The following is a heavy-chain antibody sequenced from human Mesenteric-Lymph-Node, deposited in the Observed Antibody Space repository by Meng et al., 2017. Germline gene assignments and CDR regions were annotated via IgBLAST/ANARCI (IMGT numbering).Heavy chain of an antibody. CDR3: AKSLEAAATGFDY. CDR2: ISYDGNKK. CDR1: GFTFSSYG. V-gene: IGHV3-30*18. Sequence: QVQLVESGGGVAQPGRSLRLPCAASGFTFSSYGMHWVRQAPGKGLEWVALISYDGNKKYYGDSVKGRFTISRDISKNTLYLQMNSLRPEDTAVYFCAKSLEAAATGFDYWGQGTLVTVSS. D-gene: IGHD2-15*01. J-gene: IGHJ4*02.